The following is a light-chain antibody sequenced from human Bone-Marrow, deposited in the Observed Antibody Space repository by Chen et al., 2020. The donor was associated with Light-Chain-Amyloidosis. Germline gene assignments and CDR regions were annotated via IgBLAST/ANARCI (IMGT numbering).Light chain of an antibody. J-gene: IGKJ4*01. CDR3: QQYGTSPLT. CDR1: QTISSNY. CDR2: GSS. Sequence: EIVLTQSPGTLSLSPGEGANLSCRASQTISSNYLTWYQQKFGQAPRLLIYGSSSRATGIPDRCTGSGYGTDFTLTINRLEPEEFAMYYCQQYGTSPLTFGGGTKVEIK. V-gene: IGKV3-20*01.